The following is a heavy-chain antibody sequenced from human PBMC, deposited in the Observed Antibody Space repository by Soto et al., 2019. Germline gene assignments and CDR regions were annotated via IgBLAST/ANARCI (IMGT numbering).Heavy chain of an antibody. CDR2: ISAYNANT. D-gene: IGHD1-26*01. J-gene: IGHJ4*02. V-gene: IGHV1-18*01. CDR1: GYTXXXXX. Sequence: QVHLVQSGAEVKKPGASVKVSCKASGYTXXXXXXAGVRQAPGQGLEWMGWISAYNANTDYAQRXXXRVXXXXXXXXXXXHXXLRSLRSDDTAVYYCARGRYLDYWGQGTLVTVSS. CDR3: ARGRYLDY.